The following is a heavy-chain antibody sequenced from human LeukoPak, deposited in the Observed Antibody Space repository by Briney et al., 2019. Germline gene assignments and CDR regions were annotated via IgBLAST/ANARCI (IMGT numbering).Heavy chain of an antibody. CDR2: INHSGST. CDR3: ARALYGSGSAGDY. D-gene: IGHD3-10*01. CDR1: GGSFSGYY. J-gene: IGHJ4*02. Sequence: SETLSLTCTVSGGSFSGYYWSWIRQPPGKGLEWIGEINHSGSTNYNPSLKSRVTISVDTSKNQFSLKLSSVTAADTAVYYCARALYGSGSAGDYWGQGTLVTVSS. V-gene: IGHV4-34*01.